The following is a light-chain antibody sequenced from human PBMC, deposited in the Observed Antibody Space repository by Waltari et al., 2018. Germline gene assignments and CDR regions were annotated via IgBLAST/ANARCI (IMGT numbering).Light chain of an antibody. CDR1: QSVLYSSNNKNY. CDR3: QQYYNSPLT. V-gene: IGKV4-1*01. CDR2: WAS. Sequence: DIVMTQSPDSLAVSLGERATINCKSSQSVLYSSNNKNYLAWYQQKPGRPPKVLIYWASTREAGVPDRFTCSGSGTDFTLTISSLQAEDVAVYYCQQYYNSPLTFGGGTKVEIK. J-gene: IGKJ4*01.